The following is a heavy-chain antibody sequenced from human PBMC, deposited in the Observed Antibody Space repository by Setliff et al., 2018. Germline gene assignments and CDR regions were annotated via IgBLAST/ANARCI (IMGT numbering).Heavy chain of an antibody. CDR3: AKGGPVPYYYGMDV. CDR1: GFTFSRYW. V-gene: IGHV3-7*03. CDR2: IKQDGSEK. D-gene: IGHD2-2*01. Sequence: LRLSCAASGFTFSRYWMSWVRQAPGKGLEWVANIKQDGSEKYYVDSVKGRFTISRDNAKNSLYLQMNSLRAEDMALYYCAKGGPVPYYYGMDVWGQGTTVTVSS. J-gene: IGHJ6*02.